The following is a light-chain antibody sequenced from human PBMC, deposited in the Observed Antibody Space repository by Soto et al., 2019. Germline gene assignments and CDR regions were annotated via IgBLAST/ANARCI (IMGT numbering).Light chain of an antibody. J-gene: IGKJ1*01. V-gene: IGKV3-15*01. CDR2: GAS. CDR3: QQYISSPLT. Sequence: EVVMTQSPATLSVSPGGRATLSCRASQSISDTLAWYQQKPGQAPRLLIHGASARAPGFPARFSGSGSGTDFTLTISRLEPEDFAVYYCQQYISSPLTFGQGTKVDIK. CDR1: QSISDT.